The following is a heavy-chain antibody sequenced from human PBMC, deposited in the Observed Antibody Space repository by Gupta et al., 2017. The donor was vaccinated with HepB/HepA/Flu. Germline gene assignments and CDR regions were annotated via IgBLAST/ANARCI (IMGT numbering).Heavy chain of an antibody. J-gene: IGHJ5*02. D-gene: IGHD2-2*03. CDR2: INPDGSVR. CDR1: GFSFSNDW. Sequence: EVQLEESGGGLVQPGGSLRLSCAASGFSFSNDWMNWVRQVSGKGLEWVANINPDGSVRRYVDSVKGRFIISRYNAKNSLYLQMSSLRAEDTAVYYCVRVDISWGQGTLVTVSP. V-gene: IGHV3-7*01. CDR3: VRVDIS.